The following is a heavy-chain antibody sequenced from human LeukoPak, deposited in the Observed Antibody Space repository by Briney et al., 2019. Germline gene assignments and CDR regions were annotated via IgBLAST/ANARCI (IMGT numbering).Heavy chain of an antibody. V-gene: IGHV1-69*04. J-gene: IGHJ4*02. CDR1: GGTFSSYA. D-gene: IGHD4-23*01. CDR2: IIPILGIA. Sequence: SVKVSCKASGGTFSSYAISWVRQATGQGLEWMGRIIPILGIANYAQKFQGRVTITADKSTSTAYMELSSLRSEDTAMYYCARESYSGNPYFDYWGQGTLVTVSS. CDR3: ARESYSGNPYFDY.